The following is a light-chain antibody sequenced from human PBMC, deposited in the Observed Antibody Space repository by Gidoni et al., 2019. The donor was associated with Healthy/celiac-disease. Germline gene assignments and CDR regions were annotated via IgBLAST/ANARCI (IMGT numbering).Light chain of an antibody. CDR3: QQYCSTPLT. Sequence: DIVMTQSPESLAVSLGERATVNCKSSQSVLYSANNKNYLAWYQQKPGQPPKLLIYWASTRESGVPDRFSGSGSGTDFTLTISSLQAEDVAVYYCQQYCSTPLTFGQGTKVEIK. V-gene: IGKV4-1*01. CDR2: WAS. J-gene: IGKJ1*01. CDR1: QSVLYSANNKNY.